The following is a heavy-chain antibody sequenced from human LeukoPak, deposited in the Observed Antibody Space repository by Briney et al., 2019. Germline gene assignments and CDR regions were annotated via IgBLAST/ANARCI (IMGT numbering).Heavy chain of an antibody. CDR2: ISPQSGNT. J-gene: IGHJ3*02. D-gene: IGHD1-1*01. V-gene: IGHV1-18*01. CDR3: TRVRNSNNWWGAFDI. Sequence: GASVNVSFKAFGCTFDTSSITWVRQAPGQRLEWMGWISPQSGNTQYAQGVQGRVTMTTDTSRSTAYMELRSLRPDDTAVYYCTRVRNSNNWWGAFDIWGQGTMVTVSS. CDR1: GCTFDTSS.